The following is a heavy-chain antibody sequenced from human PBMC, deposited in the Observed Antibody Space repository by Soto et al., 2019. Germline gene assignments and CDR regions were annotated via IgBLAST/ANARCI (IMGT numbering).Heavy chain of an antibody. Sequence: PSETLSLTCTVSGGSISSGGYYWSWIRQHPGKGLEWIGYIYYSGSTYYNPSLKSRVTISVDTSKNQFSLKLSSVTAADTAVYYCARGVVVAPDAFDIWGQGTMVTVSS. CDR3: ARGVVVAPDAFDI. CDR2: IYYSGST. D-gene: IGHD2-15*01. V-gene: IGHV4-31*03. CDR1: GGSISSGGYY. J-gene: IGHJ3*02.